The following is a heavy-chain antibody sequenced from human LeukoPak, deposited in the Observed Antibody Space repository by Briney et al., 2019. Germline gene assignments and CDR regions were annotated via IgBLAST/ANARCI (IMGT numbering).Heavy chain of an antibody. CDR3: ARVGGLAAAGIFGAFDI. V-gene: IGHV6-1*01. CDR2: TYYRSKWYY. Sequence: WQTLSLTCAISGDSVSSNSAAWNWIRQSPSRGLEGLGGTYYRSKWYYDYALSVKSRITINPDTSKNQFSLQLNSVAPEDTAVYYCARVGGLAAAGIFGAFDIWGQGTMVTVSS. J-gene: IGHJ3*02. CDR1: GDSVSSNSAA. D-gene: IGHD6-13*01.